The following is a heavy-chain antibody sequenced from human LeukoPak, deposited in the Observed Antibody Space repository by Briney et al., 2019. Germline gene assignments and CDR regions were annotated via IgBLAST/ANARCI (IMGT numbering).Heavy chain of an antibody. Sequence: GGSLRLSCAASGFTFSNYAMSWVRQAPGKGLEWVSGISGSGGSTYYADSVKGRFTISRDNSKNTPYLQMNSLRDEDTAVYYCARSPVATAILNWFDPWGQGTLVTVSS. CDR1: GFTFSNYA. CDR2: ISGSGGST. J-gene: IGHJ5*02. D-gene: IGHD2-21*02. V-gene: IGHV3-23*01. CDR3: ARSPVATAILNWFDP.